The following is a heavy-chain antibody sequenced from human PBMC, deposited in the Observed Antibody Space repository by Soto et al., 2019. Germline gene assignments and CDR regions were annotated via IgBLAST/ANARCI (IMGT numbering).Heavy chain of an antibody. J-gene: IGHJ5*02. CDR2: INAGNGNT. CDR1: GYTFTSYA. CDR3: ARGVAGPLHWFDP. D-gene: IGHD6-19*01. Sequence: QVQLVQSGAEVKKPGASVKVSCKASGYTFTSYAMHWVRQAPGQRLEWMGWINAGNGNTKYSQKFQGRVTITRDTXESTAYMELSSLRSEDTAVYYCARGVAGPLHWFDPWGQGTLVTVSS. V-gene: IGHV1-3*01.